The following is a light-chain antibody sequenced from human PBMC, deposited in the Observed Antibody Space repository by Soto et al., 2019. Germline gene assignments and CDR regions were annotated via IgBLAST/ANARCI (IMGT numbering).Light chain of an antibody. CDR1: QGISSD. Sequence: IQLTQSPSSLSASVGDRVTITCRASQGISSDLAWYQQKPGKAPKLLIYAASTLQSGVPSRFSGSGSGTDFTLTISRLQPEEFATYYRHQLNSYLFGPGTKVDIK. CDR2: AAS. V-gene: IGKV1-9*01. J-gene: IGKJ3*01. CDR3: HQLNSYL.